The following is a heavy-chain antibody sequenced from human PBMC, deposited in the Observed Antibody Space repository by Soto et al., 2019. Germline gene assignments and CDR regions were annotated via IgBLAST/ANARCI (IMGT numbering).Heavy chain of an antibody. D-gene: IGHD2-2*01. Sequence: GESLKISCAASGFTFSNAWMNWVRQAPGKGLEWVGRIKSKTDGGTTDYAEPVKGRFTISRDDSKNTLYLQMNSLKTEDTAVYYCTTVTLVPAAHYYYYGMDVWGQGTTVTVSS. J-gene: IGHJ6*02. CDR3: TTVTLVPAAHYYYYGMDV. V-gene: IGHV3-15*07. CDR2: IKSKTDGGTT. CDR1: GFTFSNAW.